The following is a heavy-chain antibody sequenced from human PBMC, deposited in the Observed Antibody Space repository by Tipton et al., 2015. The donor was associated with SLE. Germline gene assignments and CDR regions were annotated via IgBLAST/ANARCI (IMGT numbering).Heavy chain of an antibody. CDR3: ARDPAPYSSPSEYFDL. V-gene: IGHV4-59*01. D-gene: IGHD6-6*01. CDR2: IYYSGST. Sequence: TLSLTCTVSGGSISSYYWSWIRQPPGKGLEWIGYIYYSGSTNYNPSLKSRVTISVDTSKNQFSLKLSSVTAADTAVYYCARDPAPYSSPSEYFDLWGRGTLVTLSS. J-gene: IGHJ2*01. CDR1: GGSISSYY.